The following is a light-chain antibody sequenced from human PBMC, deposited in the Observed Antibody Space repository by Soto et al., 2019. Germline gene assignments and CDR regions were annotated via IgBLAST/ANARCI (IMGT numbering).Light chain of an antibody. CDR1: QSVYSN. Sequence: EILMTQSPATLSLSPGERATISCRASQSVYSNLAWYQQRPGQPPRLLIYGASSRATGIPARFSGSGSGTDFTLTISSLQSEDFAVYYCQQYNNWPPLYTFGQGTKLEI. CDR2: GAS. CDR3: QQYNNWPPLYT. V-gene: IGKV3-15*01. J-gene: IGKJ2*01.